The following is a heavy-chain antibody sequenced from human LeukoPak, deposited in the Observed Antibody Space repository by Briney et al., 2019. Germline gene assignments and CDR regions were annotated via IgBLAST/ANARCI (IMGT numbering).Heavy chain of an antibody. CDR1: GFTFSSYW. D-gene: IGHD3-22*01. CDR3: ARDRDYYDSSGVGYFDY. V-gene: IGHV3-7*03. CDR2: IKQDGSEK. Sequence: PGGSLRLSCAASGFTFSSYWMSWVRQAPGKGLEWVANIKQDGSEKYNVDSVKGRFTISRDNAKNSLYLQMNSLRAEDTAVYYCARDRDYYDSSGVGYFDYWGQGTLVTVSS. J-gene: IGHJ4*02.